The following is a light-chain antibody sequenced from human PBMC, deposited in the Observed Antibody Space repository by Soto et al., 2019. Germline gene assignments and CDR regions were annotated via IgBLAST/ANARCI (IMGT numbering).Light chain of an antibody. Sequence: DIQMTQSPSSLSASVGDRVTITCRASQDITNYLASYQEKPGKVPKLLIFGASTLQSGVPSRFSGSGSGTDFTLTISSLQPEDFATYYCQKYDGAPLTFGGGTKVDIK. CDR1: QDITNY. CDR3: QKYDGAPLT. J-gene: IGKJ4*01. CDR2: GAS. V-gene: IGKV1-27*01.